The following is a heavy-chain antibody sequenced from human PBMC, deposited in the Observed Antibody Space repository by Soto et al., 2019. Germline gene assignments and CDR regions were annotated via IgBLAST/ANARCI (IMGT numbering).Heavy chain of an antibody. CDR3: ARARGSYGDFDY. CDR1: GCSISSYY. Sequence: ASETLSLTCTFSGCSISSYYWSWIRQPPGKGLEWIGYIYYSGSTNYNPSLKSRVTISVDASKNQFSLKLSSVTAADTAVYYCARARGSYGDFDYWGQGTLVTVSS. D-gene: IGHD4-17*01. V-gene: IGHV4-59*01. CDR2: IYYSGST. J-gene: IGHJ4*02.